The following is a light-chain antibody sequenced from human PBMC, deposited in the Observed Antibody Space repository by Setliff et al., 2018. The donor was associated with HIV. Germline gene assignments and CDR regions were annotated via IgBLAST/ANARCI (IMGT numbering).Light chain of an antibody. J-gene: IGLJ1*01. CDR2: DDN. CDR1: NIGSKS. V-gene: IGLV3-21*03. CDR3: QVWDSSSDHRV. Sequence: SYELTQPPSVSVAPGKTARITCGGNNIGSKSVHWYQQKPGQAPVLVVYDDNDRPSGIPERFSGSNSGNTATLTISRVEAGDEADYYCQVWDSSSDHRVFGTGTKV.